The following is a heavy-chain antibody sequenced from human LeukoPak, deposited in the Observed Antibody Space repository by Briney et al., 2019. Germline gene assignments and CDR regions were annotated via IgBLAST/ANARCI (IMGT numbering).Heavy chain of an antibody. CDR1: GFTFSNYS. V-gene: IGHV3-7*01. CDR2: IKPDGSEK. J-gene: IGHJ4*02. CDR3: ASGGYNWNRLDY. D-gene: IGHD1-20*01. Sequence: GGSLRLSCAASGFTFSNYSMNWVRRTPGKGLEWVANIKPDGSEKYYMDSVKGRFTISRDNAKNSVYLQMNSLRVEDTAVYYCASGGYNWNRLDYWGQGTLVTVSS.